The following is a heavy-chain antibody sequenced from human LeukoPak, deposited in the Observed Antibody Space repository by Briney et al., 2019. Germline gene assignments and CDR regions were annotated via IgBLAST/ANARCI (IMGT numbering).Heavy chain of an antibody. J-gene: IGHJ4*02. V-gene: IGHV3-30*02. CDR1: GFTFSSYG. Sequence: PGGSLRLSCAASGFTFSSYGMHWVRQAPGKGLEWVAFIRYDGSNKYYADSVKGRFTISRDNSKNTLYLQMNSLRAEDTAVYYCARDGLGWIQLWPNYFDYWGQGTLVTVSS. CDR2: IRYDGSNK. D-gene: IGHD5-18*01. CDR3: ARDGLGWIQLWPNYFDY.